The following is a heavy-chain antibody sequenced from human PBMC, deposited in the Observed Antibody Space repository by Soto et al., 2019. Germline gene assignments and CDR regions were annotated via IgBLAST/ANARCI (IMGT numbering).Heavy chain of an antibody. J-gene: IGHJ4*02. V-gene: IGHV3-23*01. CDR1: GFTFSSYA. CDR2: ISGSGGST. CDR3: AKDRIAADSFDY. Sequence: EVQLLESGGGLVQPGGSLRLSCAASGFTFSSYAMSWVRQAPGKGLEWVSAISGSGGSTYYADSVKGRFTISRDNSTNTLYLQMNSLRAEDTAVYYCAKDRIAADSFDYWGQGTLVTVSS. D-gene: IGHD6-13*01.